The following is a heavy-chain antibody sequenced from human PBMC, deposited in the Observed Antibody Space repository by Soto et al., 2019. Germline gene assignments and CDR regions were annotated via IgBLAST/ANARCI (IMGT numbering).Heavy chain of an antibody. CDR1: GGSISTYY. CDR2: IYYSRST. V-gene: IGHV4-59*03. Sequence: QVHLQESGPGLVKPSETLSLTCTLSGGSISTYYWSWIRQPPGKGLEWIGYIYYSRSTNYSPSLKSRVTISVDTSKNQFSLKLSSATAADTAVYYCARRGTDNWYFDLWGRGTLVTVSS. CDR3: ARRGTDNWYFDL. J-gene: IGHJ2*01. D-gene: IGHD1-1*01.